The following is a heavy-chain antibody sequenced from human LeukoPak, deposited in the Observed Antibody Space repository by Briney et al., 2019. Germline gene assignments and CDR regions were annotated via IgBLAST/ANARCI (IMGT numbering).Heavy chain of an antibody. CDR2: IYYSGNT. CDR1: GFTFSSYSMN. Sequence: PGGSLRLSCAASGFTFSSYSMNWVRQPPGKVLEWIGSIYYSGNTYYNASLKSQVSIDTSKNQFSLRLTSVTAADTAVYYCARQTGSGLFILPGGQGTLVTVSS. J-gene: IGHJ4*02. V-gene: IGHV4-39*01. CDR3: ARQTGSGLFILP. D-gene: IGHD3/OR15-3a*01.